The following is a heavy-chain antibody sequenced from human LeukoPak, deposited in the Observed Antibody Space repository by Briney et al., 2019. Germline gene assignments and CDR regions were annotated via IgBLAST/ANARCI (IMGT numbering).Heavy chain of an antibody. CDR2: IYWDDEK. V-gene: IGHV2-5*02. CDR3: AHRGNAYYHTLTGYQYNWFDP. CDR1: GFSLSTSGVG. D-gene: IGHD3-9*01. Sequence: SGPTLVNPTQTLTLTCTFSGFSLSTSGVGVAWIRQPPGQALEWLALIYWDDEKRYSPSLKSRLTITKDTSKNQVVLTMTNMDPVDTATYYCAHRGNAYYHTLTGYQYNWFDPWGQGTLVTVSS. J-gene: IGHJ5*02.